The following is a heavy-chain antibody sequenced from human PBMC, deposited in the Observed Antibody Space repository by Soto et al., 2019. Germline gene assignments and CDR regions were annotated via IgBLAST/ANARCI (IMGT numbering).Heavy chain of an antibody. J-gene: IGHJ4*02. D-gene: IGHD1-26*01. CDR2: IIPIFGTA. CDR1: GGTFSSYA. CDR3: ASSGPIVGATIEDY. V-gene: IGHV1-69*13. Sequence: GPSVKVSCKASGGTFSSYAISWVRQAPGQGLEWMGGIIPIFGTANYAQKFQGRDTITADESTSTAYMELSSLRSEDTAVYYCASSGPIVGATIEDYWGQGTLVTVSS.